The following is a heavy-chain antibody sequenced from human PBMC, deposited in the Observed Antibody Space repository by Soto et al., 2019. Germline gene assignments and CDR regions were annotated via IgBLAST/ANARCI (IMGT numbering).Heavy chain of an antibody. V-gene: IGHV2-5*01. CDR1: GFSLITSGGG. D-gene: IGHD3-22*01. CDR3: AHSPFYESSGYPDY. J-gene: IGHJ4*02. Sequence: GPTLVRPTETLALSCTFSGFSLITSGGGVGWIRQPPGGALEWLALIYWNDDKRYSPSLKTRLTISKDTSKNQVVLTLTGMYPVDTGTYYCAHSPFYESSGYPDYWGQGTLVTVSS. CDR2: IYWNDDK.